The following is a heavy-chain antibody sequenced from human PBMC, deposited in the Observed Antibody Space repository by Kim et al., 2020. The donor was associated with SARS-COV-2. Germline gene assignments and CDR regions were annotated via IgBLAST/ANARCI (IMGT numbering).Heavy chain of an antibody. J-gene: IGHJ3*02. CDR1: GYTFTSYA. Sequence: ASVKVSCKASGYTFTSYAMHWVRQAPGQRLEWMGWINAGNGNTKYSQKFQGRVTITRDTSASTAYMELSSLRSEDTAVYYCAREQSDSGYDYDDSWVAVAGNPAVEIWGQGTMVTVSA. D-gene: IGHD5-12*01. CDR2: INAGNGNT. CDR3: AREQSDSGYDYDDSWVAVAGNPAVEI. V-gene: IGHV1-3*01.